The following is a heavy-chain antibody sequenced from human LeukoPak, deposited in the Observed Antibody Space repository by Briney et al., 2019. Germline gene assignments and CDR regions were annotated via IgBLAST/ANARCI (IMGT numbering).Heavy chain of an antibody. J-gene: IGHJ5*02. CDR3: ARDHGDYLKWFDP. D-gene: IGHD4-17*01. CDR1: DGSISSSY. V-gene: IGHV4-59*01. CDR2: IYYSGST. Sequence: SETLSLTCTVSDGSISSSYWSWIRQPPGKGLEWIGSIYYSGSTNYNPSLKSRVTISVDTSKDQFSLKLSSVTAADTAVCYCARDHGDYLKWFDPWGQGTLVTVSS.